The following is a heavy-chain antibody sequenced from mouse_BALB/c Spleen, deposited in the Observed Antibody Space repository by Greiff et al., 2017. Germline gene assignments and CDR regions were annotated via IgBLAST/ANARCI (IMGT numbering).Heavy chain of an antibody. Sequence: EVQLQQSGPGLVKPSQSLSLTCSVTGYSITSGYYWNWIRQFPGNKLEWMGYISYDGSNNYNPSLKNRISITRDTSKNQFFLKLNSVTTEDTATYYCARPGYGYFDVWGAGTTVTVSS. CDR3: ARPGYGYFDV. V-gene: IGHV3-6*02. CDR2: ISYDGSN. J-gene: IGHJ1*01. CDR1: GYSITSGYY.